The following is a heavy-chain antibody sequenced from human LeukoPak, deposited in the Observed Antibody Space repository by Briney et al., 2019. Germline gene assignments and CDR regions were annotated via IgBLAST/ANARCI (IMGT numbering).Heavy chain of an antibody. D-gene: IGHD3-9*01. V-gene: IGHV4-39*01. Sequence: PSETLSLTCTVSGVSISSSNSYWGWIRQPPGKGLEWIGSIYYSGNTYYNASLKSQVSISIDTSKNQFSLRLTSVTAADTAVYYCARLAPPVVKYYDILTGYSQAPYYYYYYMDVWGKGTTVTISS. CDR3: ARLAPPVVKYYDILTGYSQAPYYYYYYMDV. J-gene: IGHJ6*03. CDR1: GVSISSSNSY. CDR2: IYYSGNT.